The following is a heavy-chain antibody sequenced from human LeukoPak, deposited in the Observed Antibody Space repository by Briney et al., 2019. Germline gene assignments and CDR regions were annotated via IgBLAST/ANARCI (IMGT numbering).Heavy chain of an antibody. CDR2: FDPEDGET. CDR3: AYWTGQWLVF. CDR1: GDTLTELS. Sequence: ASVKVSCKVSGDTLTELSMHWVRQAPGQGLEWMGGFDPEDGETIYAQKFQGRVTITEDTSTDTAYMELSSLRSEDTAVYYCAYWTGQWLVFWGQGTLVTVSS. V-gene: IGHV1-24*01. D-gene: IGHD6-19*01. J-gene: IGHJ4*02.